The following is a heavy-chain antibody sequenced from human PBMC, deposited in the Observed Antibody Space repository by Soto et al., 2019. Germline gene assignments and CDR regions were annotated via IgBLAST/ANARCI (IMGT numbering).Heavy chain of an antibody. CDR3: ARGVRGSYGLDI. J-gene: IGHJ3*02. CDR1: GFTFSDYW. V-gene: IGHV3-74*01. D-gene: IGHD4-17*01. Sequence: EVQLVESGGGLVQPGGSLRLSCAVSGFTFSDYWMHWVRQAPGKGLVWVSRIYTDGSRTNYADSVKGRFTISRDNAENTLSLQMNSLRAEETVVYYFARGVRGSYGLDIWGQGTMVTVSS. CDR2: IYTDGSRT.